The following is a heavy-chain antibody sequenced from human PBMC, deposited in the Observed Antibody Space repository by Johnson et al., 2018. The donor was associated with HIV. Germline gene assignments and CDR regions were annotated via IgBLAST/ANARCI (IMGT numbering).Heavy chain of an antibody. Sequence: HVQLVASGGGVVQPGRSLRLSCAASGFTFISYAMHWVRQAPGKGLEWVAVISYAGSTKYYADSVKGRFTISRDNSKNTLYLQMNSLRAEDTAVYYCARSGAASIAARGDAFDIWGQGTMVTVSS. CDR2: ISYAGSTK. D-gene: IGHD6-6*01. CDR3: ARSGAASIAARGDAFDI. V-gene: IGHV3-30-3*01. CDR1: GFTFISYA. J-gene: IGHJ3*02.